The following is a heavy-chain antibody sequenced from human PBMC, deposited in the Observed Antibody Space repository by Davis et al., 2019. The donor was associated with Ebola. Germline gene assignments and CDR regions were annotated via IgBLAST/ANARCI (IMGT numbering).Heavy chain of an antibody. J-gene: IGHJ5*02. CDR2: ISAYNGNT. V-gene: IGHV1-18*04. Sequence: AASVKVSCKASGYTFTSYGISWVRQAPGQGLEWMGWISAYNGNTNYAQKLQGRVTMTTDTSTSTAYMELRSLRSDDTAVYYCAIECSTVTTVWFEPWGQGILVTVSS. CDR3: AIECSTVTTVWFEP. D-gene: IGHD4-11*01. CDR1: GYTFTSYG.